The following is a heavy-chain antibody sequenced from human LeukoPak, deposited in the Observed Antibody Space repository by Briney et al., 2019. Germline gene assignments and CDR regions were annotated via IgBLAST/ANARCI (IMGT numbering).Heavy chain of an antibody. D-gene: IGHD1-26*01. CDR2: IWSDGSNE. CDR1: GFSFSSYG. Sequence: PVGSLRLSCAASGFSFSSYGMHWVRQSPGKGLEWVAVIWSDGSNENYAHSVKGRFTISRDNSKNTLYLQMNSLRAEDTAVYYCAKRGEVGTYYYFDYWGQGTLVSVSS. V-gene: IGHV3-33*08. J-gene: IGHJ4*02. CDR3: AKRGEVGTYYYFDY.